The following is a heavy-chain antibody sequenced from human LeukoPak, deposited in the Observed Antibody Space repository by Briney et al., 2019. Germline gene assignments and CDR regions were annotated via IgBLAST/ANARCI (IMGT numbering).Heavy chain of an antibody. CDR1: GGSISSYY. CDR3: ARDLPRSTYYDILTGLRYYYYYGMDV. J-gene: IGHJ6*02. D-gene: IGHD3-9*01. Sequence: SETLSLTCTVSGGSISSYYWSWIRQPPGKGLEWIGYIYYSGSTNYNPSLKSRVTISVDTSKNQFSLKLSSVTAADTAVYYCARDLPRSTYYDILTGLRYYYYYGMDVWGQGTTVTVSS. V-gene: IGHV4-59*12. CDR2: IYYSGST.